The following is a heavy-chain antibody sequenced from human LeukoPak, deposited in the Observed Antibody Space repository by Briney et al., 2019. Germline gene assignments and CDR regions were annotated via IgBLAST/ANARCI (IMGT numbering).Heavy chain of an antibody. CDR1: GGTFSSYA. Sequence: SVKASCKASGGTFSSYAISWVRQAPGQGLEWMGGIIPIFGTANYAQKFQGRVTITADESTSTAYMELSSLRSEDTAVYYCARLLSSWGDDAFDIWGQGTMVTVSS. CDR2: IIPIFGTA. V-gene: IGHV1-69*13. J-gene: IGHJ3*02. D-gene: IGHD6-13*01. CDR3: ARLLSSWGDDAFDI.